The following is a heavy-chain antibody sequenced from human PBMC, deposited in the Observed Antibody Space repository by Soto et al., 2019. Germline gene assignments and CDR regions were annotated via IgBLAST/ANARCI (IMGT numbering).Heavy chain of an antibody. CDR2: IYYSGST. Sequence: PSETLSLTCTVSVGSISSYYWSWIRQPPGKGLEWIGYIYYSGSTNYNPSLKSRVTISVDTSKNQFSLKLSSVTAADTAVYYCARESSRTDSSGWYMGAFDIWGQGTMVTVSS. CDR1: VGSISSYY. D-gene: IGHD6-19*01. J-gene: IGHJ3*02. V-gene: IGHV4-59*01. CDR3: ARESSRTDSSGWYMGAFDI.